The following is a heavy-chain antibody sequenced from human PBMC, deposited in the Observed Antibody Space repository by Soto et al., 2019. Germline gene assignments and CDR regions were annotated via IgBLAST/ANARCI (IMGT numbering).Heavy chain of an antibody. Sequence: EVQLVQSGGGSVQPGGSLRLSCAASGFTFTNYWMHWVRQVPGKGLVWVSRIDGVGTGTSYSDSVRGRFTISRDNADTTLYLQMNSLRAEDTAVYYCKTVFEYWGQGTLVTVSS. V-gene: IGHV3-74*01. CDR3: KTVFEY. CDR2: IDGVGTGT. D-gene: IGHD4-17*01. J-gene: IGHJ4*02. CDR1: GFTFTNYW.